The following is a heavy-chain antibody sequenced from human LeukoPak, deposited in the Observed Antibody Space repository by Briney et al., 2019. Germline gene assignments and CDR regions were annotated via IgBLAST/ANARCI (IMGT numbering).Heavy chain of an antibody. CDR1: GGSISSGSYY. V-gene: IGHV4-61*02. D-gene: IGHD3-22*01. Sequence: TASETLSLTCTVSGGSISSGSYYWSWIRQPAGKGLEWIGRIYTSGSTNYNPTLKSRVTISVDTSKNQFSLKLSSVTAADTAVYYCAREGLYDSSGYYRPVDYWGQGTLVTVSS. CDR3: AREGLYDSSGYYRPVDY. CDR2: IYTSGST. J-gene: IGHJ4*02.